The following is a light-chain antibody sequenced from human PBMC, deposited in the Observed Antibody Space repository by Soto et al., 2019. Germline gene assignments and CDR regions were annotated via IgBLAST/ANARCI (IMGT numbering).Light chain of an antibody. CDR3: QQYGSSPPFT. Sequence: EIVLTQSPGTLSLSPGERANLSCRASQSVSSSYLAWYQQKPGQAPRLLIYGASSRATGISDRFSGSGTGTDFSLTISRLEPEDFAVFYCQQYGSSPPFTFGPGTKVDIK. J-gene: IGKJ3*01. CDR2: GAS. V-gene: IGKV3-20*01. CDR1: QSVSSSY.